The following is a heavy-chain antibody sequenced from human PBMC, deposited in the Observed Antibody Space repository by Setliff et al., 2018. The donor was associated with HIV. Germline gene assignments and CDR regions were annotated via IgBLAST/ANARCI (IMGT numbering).Heavy chain of an antibody. CDR2: ISYSGST. J-gene: IGHJ4*02. Sequence: SETLSLTCSVSGDSITTYHWSWIRQSPGKGLEWIGYISYSGSTKYNPSLKSRVTISVDTSKNQFSLKLSSVTAADTAVYYCARSPTNTYYNFWSGYSYFDYWGQGTLVTVSS. CDR1: GDSITTYH. D-gene: IGHD3-3*01. V-gene: IGHV4-59*08. CDR3: ARSPTNTYYNFWSGYSYFDY.